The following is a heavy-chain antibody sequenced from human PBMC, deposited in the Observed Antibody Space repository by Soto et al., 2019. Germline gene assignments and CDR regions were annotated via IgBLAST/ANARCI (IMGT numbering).Heavy chain of an antibody. CDR2: IYYSGST. Sequence: QVQLQESGPGLVKPSQILSLTCTVSGGSISSGGYYWSWIRQHPGKGLEWIGYIYYSGSTYYNPSLKRRVTISVDTSKIQFCLKLSSVTAADTAVYYCARTGWIQLWPNWFDPWGQGTLVTVSS. D-gene: IGHD5-18*01. V-gene: IGHV4-31*03. CDR3: ARTGWIQLWPNWFDP. CDR1: GGSISSGGYY. J-gene: IGHJ5*02.